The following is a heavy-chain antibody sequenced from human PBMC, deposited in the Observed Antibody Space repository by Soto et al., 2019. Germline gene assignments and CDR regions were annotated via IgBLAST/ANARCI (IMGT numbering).Heavy chain of an antibody. CDR1: GFTFGDYA. CDR2: ISGSGGST. V-gene: IGHV3-23*01. D-gene: IGHD4-17*01. J-gene: IGHJ3*02. CDR3: AKDPAHGDFDI. Sequence: GGSLRLSCTASGFTFGDYAMSWFRQAPGKGLEWVSAISGSGGSTYYADSVKGRFTISRDNSKNTLYLQMNSLRAEDTAVYYCAKDPAHGDFDIWGQGTMVNVSS.